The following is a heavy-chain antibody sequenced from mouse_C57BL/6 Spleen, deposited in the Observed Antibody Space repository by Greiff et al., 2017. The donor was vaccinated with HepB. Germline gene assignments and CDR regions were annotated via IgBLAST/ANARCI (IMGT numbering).Heavy chain of an antibody. CDR2: IYPGSGNT. CDR1: GYTFTDYY. CDR3: ARDWGTFITTVEFAY. J-gene: IGHJ3*01. V-gene: IGHV1-76*01. Sequence: QVQLQQSGAELVRPGASVKLSCKASGYTFTDYYINWVKQRPGQGLEWIARIYPGSGNTYYNEKFKGKATLTAEKSSSTAYMQLSSLTSEDSAVYFCARDWGTFITTVEFAYWGQGTLVTVSA. D-gene: IGHD1-1*01.